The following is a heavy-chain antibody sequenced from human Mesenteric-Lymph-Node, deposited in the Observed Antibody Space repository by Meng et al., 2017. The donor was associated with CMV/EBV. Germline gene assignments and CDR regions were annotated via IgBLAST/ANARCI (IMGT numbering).Heavy chain of an antibody. CDR3: ARGPPGDYYYGMDV. V-gene: IGHV3-48*04. CDR2: ISSSSSTI. J-gene: IGHJ6*02. CDR1: GFTFSSYS. Sequence: GESLKISCAASGFTFSSYSMNWVRQAPGKGLEWVSYISSSSSTIYYADSVKGRFTISRDNAKNSLYLQMNSLGAEDTAVYYCARGPPGDYYYGMDVWGQGTTVTVSS.